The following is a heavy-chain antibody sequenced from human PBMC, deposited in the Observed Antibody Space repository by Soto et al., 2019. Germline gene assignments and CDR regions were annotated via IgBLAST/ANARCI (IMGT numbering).Heavy chain of an antibody. CDR3: AHGLVRRWQDGGLPYYYYYMDV. CDR1: GCTFSVYT. CDR2: IIPILGIA. J-gene: IGHJ6*03. D-gene: IGHD3-10*01. Sequence: ASVKVSCKASGCTFSVYTISWLRQAPGQGLEWMGRIIPILGIAHYAQKFQGRVTITADKSTSTAYMELSSLRSEDTAVYYCAHGLVRRWQDGGLPYYYYYMDVWGKGTTVTVSS. V-gene: IGHV1-69*02.